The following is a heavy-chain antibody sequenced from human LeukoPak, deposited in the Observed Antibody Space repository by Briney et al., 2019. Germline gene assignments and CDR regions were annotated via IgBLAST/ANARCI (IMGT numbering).Heavy chain of an antibody. Sequence: SQTLSLTCTVSGGSISSGGYYWSWIRQHPGKGLEWIGYTYYSGSTYYNPSLKSRVTISVDTSKNQFSLKLSSVTAADTAVYYCARGGPDTAMVPPDYWGQGTLVTVSS. CDR2: TYYSGST. CDR1: GGSISSGGYY. J-gene: IGHJ4*02. V-gene: IGHV4-31*03. D-gene: IGHD5-18*01. CDR3: ARGGPDTAMVPPDY.